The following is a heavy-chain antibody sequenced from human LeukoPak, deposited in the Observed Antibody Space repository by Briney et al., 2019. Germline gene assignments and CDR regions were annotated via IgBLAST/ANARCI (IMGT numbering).Heavy chain of an antibody. D-gene: IGHD4-17*01. V-gene: IGHV3-7*01. J-gene: IGHJ4*02. Sequence: PGGSLRLSCVASGFTFSSYYMSWVRQAPGKGLEWVANIKEDGSERYYVDSMKGRFTISRDNAKNSLYLQMNSLRAEDTAVYYCARDLYGDYFFDYWGQGTLVTVSS. CDR1: GFTFSSYY. CDR2: IKEDGSER. CDR3: ARDLYGDYFFDY.